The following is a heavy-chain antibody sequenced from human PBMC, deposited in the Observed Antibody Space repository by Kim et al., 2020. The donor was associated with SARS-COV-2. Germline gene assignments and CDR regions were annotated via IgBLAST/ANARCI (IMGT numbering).Heavy chain of an antibody. V-gene: IGHV3-23*01. CDR1: GFTFSSDV. J-gene: IGHJ4*02. D-gene: IGHD1-1*01. Sequence: GGSLRLSCEASGFTFSSDVMNWVRQAPGRGLEWLSVISVGGDDTHYADSVKGRFTVSRDNSKSTLYLQMHSLRDEDTAVYHCARDPSPSWNGGWGQGTLVTVSS. CDR2: ISVGGDDT. CDR3: ARDPSPSWNGG.